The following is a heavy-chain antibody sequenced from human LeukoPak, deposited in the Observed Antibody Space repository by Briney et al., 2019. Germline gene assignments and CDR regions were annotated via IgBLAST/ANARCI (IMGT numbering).Heavy chain of an antibody. CDR1: GGSISSYY. V-gene: IGHV4-59*12. Sequence: PSETLSLTCTVSGGSISSYYWSWIRQPPGKGLEWIGYIYYSGSTNYNPSLKSRVTISVDTSKNQFSLKLSSVTAADTAVYYCARASAVAGTTRGDFDYWGQGTLVTVSS. CDR2: IYYSGST. CDR3: ARASAVAGTTRGDFDY. D-gene: IGHD1-7*01. J-gene: IGHJ4*02.